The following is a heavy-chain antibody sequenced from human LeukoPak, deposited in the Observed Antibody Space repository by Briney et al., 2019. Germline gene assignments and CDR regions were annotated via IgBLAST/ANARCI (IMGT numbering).Heavy chain of an antibody. CDR2: IYYSGST. Sequence: PSETLSLTCTVSGGSISSGGYYWSWIRQHPGKGLEWIGYIYYSGSTYYNPSLKSRVTISVDTSKNQFSPKLSSVTAADTAVYYCARGGSIYYYYGMDVWGQGTTVTVSS. D-gene: IGHD2/OR15-2a*01. J-gene: IGHJ6*02. CDR3: ARGGSIYYYYGMDV. CDR1: GGSISSGGYY. V-gene: IGHV4-31*03.